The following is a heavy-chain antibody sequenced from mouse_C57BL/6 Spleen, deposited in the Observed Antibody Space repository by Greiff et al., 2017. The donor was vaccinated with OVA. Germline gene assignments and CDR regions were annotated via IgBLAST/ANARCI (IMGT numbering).Heavy chain of an antibody. CDR1: GYSITSGYY. CDR3: AREGTTVVAKGWFAY. J-gene: IGHJ3*01. Sequence: EVKLQESGPGLVKPSQSLSLTCSVTGYSITSGYYWNWIRQFPGNKLEWMGYISYDGSNNYNPSLKNRISITRDTSKNQFFLKLNSVTTEDTATYYCAREGTTVVAKGWFAYWGQGTLVTVSA. V-gene: IGHV3-6*01. D-gene: IGHD1-1*01. CDR2: ISYDGSN.